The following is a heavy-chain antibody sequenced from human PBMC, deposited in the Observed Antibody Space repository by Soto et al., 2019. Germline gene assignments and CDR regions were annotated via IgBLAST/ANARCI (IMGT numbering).Heavy chain of an antibody. D-gene: IGHD3-10*01. V-gene: IGHV1-58*01. CDR3: AADPSGSGGYLGSQYYYYYGMDV. CDR2: IVVGSGNT. CDR1: GFTFTSSA. Sequence: SVKVSCKASGFTFTSSAVQWVRQARGQRLEWIGWIVVGSGNTNYAQKFQERVTITRDMSTSTAYMELSSLRSEDTAVYYCAADPSGSGGYLGSQYYYYYGMDVWGQGTTVTASS. J-gene: IGHJ6*02.